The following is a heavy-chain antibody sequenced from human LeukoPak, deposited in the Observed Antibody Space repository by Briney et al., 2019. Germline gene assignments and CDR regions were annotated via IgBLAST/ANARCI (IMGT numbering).Heavy chain of an antibody. J-gene: IGHJ4*02. CDR3: ASMVRGVTIDY. V-gene: IGHV4-59*01. CDR1: GGSISSYY. Sequence: PSETLSLTCTVSGGSISSYYWSWIRQPPGKGLEWIGYIYYSGSTNYNPSLKSRVTISVDTSKNQFSLKLSSVTAADTAVYYCASMVRGVTIDYWGQGTLVTVPS. CDR2: IYYSGST. D-gene: IGHD3-10*01.